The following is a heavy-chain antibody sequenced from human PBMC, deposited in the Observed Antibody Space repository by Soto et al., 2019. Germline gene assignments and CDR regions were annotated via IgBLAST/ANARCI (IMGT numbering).Heavy chain of an antibody. J-gene: IGHJ4*02. V-gene: IGHV1-2*02. CDR2: INPKSGGT. CDR1: GYTFNDYY. CDR3: ATSGPGAFIN. D-gene: IGHD3-10*01. Sequence: ASVKVSCKASGYTFNDYYIHWVRQAPGQGLEGMGWINPKSGGTNYAQKFQGRVTLTRVTSITTAYMAVSRLRTDDTAVYYCATSGPGAFINWGQGTLGTGSS.